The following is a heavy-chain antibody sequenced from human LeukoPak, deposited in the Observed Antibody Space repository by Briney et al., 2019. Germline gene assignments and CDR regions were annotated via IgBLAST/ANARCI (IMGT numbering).Heavy chain of an antibody. CDR1: GYTFSNYD. CDR3: ARMRSRMRTHNWFDP. Sequence: GASVKVSCKASGYTFSNYDINWVRQATGQGLEWMGWMNPNSGNTGYAQKFQGRVTFTRNTSKSTAYMELSSLRAEDTAVYYCARMRSRMRTHNWFDPWGQGTLVTVSS. J-gene: IGHJ5*02. V-gene: IGHV1-8*03. CDR2: MNPNSGNT. D-gene: IGHD1-26*01.